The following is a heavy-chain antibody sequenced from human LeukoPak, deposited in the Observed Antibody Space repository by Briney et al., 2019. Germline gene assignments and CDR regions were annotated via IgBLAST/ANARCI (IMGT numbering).Heavy chain of an antibody. CDR3: ARGRQTNLGGIC. CDR2: INPSGGST. D-gene: IGHD7-27*01. Sequence: ASVKVSCKASGYTFTSYYMHWVRQAPGQGLEWMGIINPSGGSTSYAQKFQARVTMTWDTSISTAYMELGSLRSEDTAVYYCARGRQTNLGGICWGQGTLVTVSS. V-gene: IGHV1-46*01. J-gene: IGHJ4*02. CDR1: GYTFTSYY.